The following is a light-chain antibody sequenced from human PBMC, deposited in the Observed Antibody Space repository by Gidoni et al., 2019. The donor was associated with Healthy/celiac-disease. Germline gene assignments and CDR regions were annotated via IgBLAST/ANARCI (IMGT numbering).Light chain of an antibody. CDR3: QQRSNWPLIT. V-gene: IGKV3-11*01. J-gene: IGKJ5*01. Sequence: TLSCRARQSVSSYLAWYQQKPGQAPRLLIYDASNRATGIPARFSGSGSGTDFTLTISSLEPEDFAVYYCQQRSNWPLITFGQGTRLEIK. CDR2: DAS. CDR1: QSVSSY.